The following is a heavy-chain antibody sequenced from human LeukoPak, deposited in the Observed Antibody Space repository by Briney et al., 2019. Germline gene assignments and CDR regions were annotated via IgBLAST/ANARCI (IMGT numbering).Heavy chain of an antibody. Sequence: GGSLRLSCAASGFTFDDYAMHWVRQAPGKGLEWVSGISWNSGSIGYADSVKGRFTISRDNAKNSLYLQMNSLRAEDTALYYCAKGYAFRTYYDFWSGYPLADAFDIWGQGTMVTVSS. CDR2: ISWNSGSI. D-gene: IGHD3-3*01. J-gene: IGHJ3*02. CDR3: AKGYAFRTYYDFWSGYPLADAFDI. V-gene: IGHV3-9*01. CDR1: GFTFDDYA.